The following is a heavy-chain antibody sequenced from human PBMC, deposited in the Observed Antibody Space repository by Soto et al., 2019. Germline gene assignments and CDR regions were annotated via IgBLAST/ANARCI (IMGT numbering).Heavy chain of an antibody. Sequence: QVQLQESGPGLVKPSQTLSLTCTVSGGSIRSGGYYWSWIRQHPEKGLEWIGFIYYSGSTYFNPSLKSRVTISVDTSKNQFSLKLSSVTAADTAVYYCARARSGGWVVLVPAILTVDYWGQGTLVTDSS. CDR3: ARARSGGWVVLVPAILTVDY. CDR2: IYYSGST. V-gene: IGHV4-31*03. CDR1: GGSIRSGGYY. J-gene: IGHJ4*02. D-gene: IGHD2-2*01.